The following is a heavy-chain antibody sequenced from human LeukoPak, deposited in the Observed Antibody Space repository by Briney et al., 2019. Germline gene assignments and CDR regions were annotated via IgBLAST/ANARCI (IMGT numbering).Heavy chain of an antibody. CDR2: INPNSGGT. D-gene: IGHD3-9*01. Sequence: ASVKVSCKASGYTFTGYYMHWVRQAPGQGLEWMGWINPNSGGTNYAQKFQGWVTMTRDTSISTAYMELSRLRSDDTAVYYCARDRTYYDILTGYYFHYYGMDVWGQGTTVTVSS. CDR1: GYTFTGYY. V-gene: IGHV1-2*04. CDR3: ARDRTYYDILTGYYFHYYGMDV. J-gene: IGHJ6*02.